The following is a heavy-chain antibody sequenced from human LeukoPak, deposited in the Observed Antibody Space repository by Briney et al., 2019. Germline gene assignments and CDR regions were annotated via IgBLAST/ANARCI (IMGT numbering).Heavy chain of an antibody. V-gene: IGHV4-59*01. J-gene: IGHJ6*03. CDR2: IYYSGST. CDR1: GGSISSYY. CDR3: ARGGGYSYGYDYYYYYYMNV. D-gene: IGHD5-18*01. Sequence: SETLSLTCTVSGGSISSYYWSWIRQPPGKGLEWIGYIYYSGSTNYNPSLKSRVTISVDTSKNQFSLKLSSVTAADTAVYYCARGGGYSYGYDYYYYYYMNVWGKGTTVTVSS.